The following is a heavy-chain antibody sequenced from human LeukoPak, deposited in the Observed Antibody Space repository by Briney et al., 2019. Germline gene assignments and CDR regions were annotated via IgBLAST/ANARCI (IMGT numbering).Heavy chain of an antibody. CDR2: IYPGDSDT. Sequence: GESMKISCKASEYSFTSYWIGWVRQMPGKGLEWMGIIYPGDSDTRYSPSLQGHVTISADKSISTAYLQWSSLKASDTAMYYCARPSGTHPYFDYWGQGTLVTVSS. J-gene: IGHJ4*02. CDR3: ARPSGTHPYFDY. CDR1: EYSFTSYW. D-gene: IGHD1-26*01. V-gene: IGHV5-51*01.